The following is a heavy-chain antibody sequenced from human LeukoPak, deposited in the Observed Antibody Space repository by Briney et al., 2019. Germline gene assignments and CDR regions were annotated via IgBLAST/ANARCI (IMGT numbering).Heavy chain of an antibody. CDR1: GFTFSSYA. V-gene: IGHV3-23*01. D-gene: IGHD3-3*01. Sequence: GGSLRLSCAASGFTFSSYAMSWVRQAPGKGLEWVSAISGSGGSTYYADSEKGRFTISRDNPKNTLYLQMNSLRAEDTAVYYCARDSFGDFWSGYSPPPFDYWGQGTLVTVSS. CDR3: ARDSFGDFWSGYSPPPFDY. J-gene: IGHJ4*02. CDR2: ISGSGGST.